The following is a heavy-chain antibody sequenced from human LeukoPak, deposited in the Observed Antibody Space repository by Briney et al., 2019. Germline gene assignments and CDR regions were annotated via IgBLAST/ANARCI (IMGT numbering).Heavy chain of an antibody. V-gene: IGHV4-38-2*02. D-gene: IGHD3-3*01. Sequence: KTSETLSLTCTVSGYPISSGYYWGWIRQPPGKGLEWIGSIYHSGSTYYNPSPKSRVTISVDTSKNQFSLKLSSVTAADTAVYYCAREGYYDFWSGYYRGNWFDPWGQGTLVTVSS. CDR1: GYPISSGYY. CDR2: IYHSGST. J-gene: IGHJ5*02. CDR3: AREGYYDFWSGYYRGNWFDP.